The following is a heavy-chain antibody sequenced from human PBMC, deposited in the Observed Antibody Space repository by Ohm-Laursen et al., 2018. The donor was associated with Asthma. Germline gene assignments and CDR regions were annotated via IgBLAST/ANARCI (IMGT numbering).Heavy chain of an antibody. CDR1: GYTFSRYN. J-gene: IGHJ1*01. Sequence: SLRLSCAAPGYTFSRYNIHWVRQIPGKGLEWVASISTASSFIYYADSVRGRFTTSRDNARNSVYLQMNSLRAEDTALYYCARIGSEWEMPGREYSLHHWGEGTLVTVSS. V-gene: IGHV3-21*01. D-gene: IGHD1-26*01. CDR3: ARIGSEWEMPGREYSLHH. CDR2: ISTASSFI.